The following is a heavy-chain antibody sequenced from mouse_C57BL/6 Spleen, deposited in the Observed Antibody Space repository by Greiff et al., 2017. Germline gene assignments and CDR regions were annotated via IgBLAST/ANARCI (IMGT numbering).Heavy chain of an antibody. D-gene: IGHD3-2*02. V-gene: IGHV2-6-1*01. CDR1: GFSLTSYG. CDR2: IWSDGST. J-gene: IGHJ4*01. CDR3: ARQRTAQATGNSMDY. Sequence: QVQLQQSGPGLVAPSQSLSITCTVSGFSLTSYGVHWVRQPPGKGLEWLVVIWSDGSTTYNSALKSRHSISKDNSKSQVFLKMNSLQTDDTAMYYCARQRTAQATGNSMDYWGQGTSVTVSS.